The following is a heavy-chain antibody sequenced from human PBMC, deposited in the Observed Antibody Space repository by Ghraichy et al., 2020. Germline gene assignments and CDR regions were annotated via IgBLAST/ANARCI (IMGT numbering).Heavy chain of an antibody. CDR2: VFHTGNT. V-gene: IGHV4-38-2*02. CDR1: GYSMINGYF. D-gene: IGHD5-24*01. J-gene: IGHJ4*02. Sequence: SETLSLTCTVSGYSMINGYFWGWVRQSPGKGLEWIALVFHTGNTYSNPSLKSRVTISIDTSNNQVSLWLSSVTAADTAVYYCAALDTQQFLLSHFDLWGQGILVTVSS. CDR3: AALDTQQFLLSHFDL.